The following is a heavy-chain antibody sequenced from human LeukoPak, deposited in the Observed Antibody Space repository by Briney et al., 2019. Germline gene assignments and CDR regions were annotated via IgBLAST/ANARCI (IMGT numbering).Heavy chain of an antibody. CDR2: ISSNGGST. J-gene: IGHJ4*02. V-gene: IGHV3-64*01. CDR1: GFTFSSYA. Sequence: GESLKISCAASGFTFSSYAMHWVRQAPGKGLEYVSAISSNGGSTYYANSVKGRFTISRDNSKNTLYLQMGSLRAEDMAVYYCAREGWDASSSWYSEPTPYFDYWGQGTLVTVSS. D-gene: IGHD6-13*01. CDR3: AREGWDASSSWYSEPTPYFDY.